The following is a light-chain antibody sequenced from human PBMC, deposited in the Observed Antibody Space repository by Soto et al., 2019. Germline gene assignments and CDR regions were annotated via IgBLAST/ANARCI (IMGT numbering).Light chain of an antibody. V-gene: IGLV2-14*03. CDR3: ASYTTARIRV. J-gene: IGLJ2*01. Sequence: QSALTQPASVSASPGQSITIPCTGTSSDIGAYNSVSWYQQLPGKAPQLMIYDVSFRPSGISSRFSGSKSGNTASLTNSGLRPDDDPDYYCASYTTARIRVFGGGTKLTVL. CDR1: SSDIGAYNS. CDR2: DVS.